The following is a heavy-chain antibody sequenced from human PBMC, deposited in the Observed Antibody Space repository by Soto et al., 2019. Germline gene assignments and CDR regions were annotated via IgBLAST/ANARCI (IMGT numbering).Heavy chain of an antibody. CDR1: GGSISSYY. CDR3: ARGDTYYYDSSGYYFDY. J-gene: IGHJ4*02. D-gene: IGHD3-22*01. Sequence: QVQLQESGPGLVKPLETLSLTCTVSGGSISSYYWSWIRQPPGKGLEWIGYIYYSGSTNYNPSLKSRVTISVDTSKNQFSLKLSSVTAADTAVYYCARGDTYYYDSSGYYFDYWGQGTLVTVSS. V-gene: IGHV4-59*01. CDR2: IYYSGST.